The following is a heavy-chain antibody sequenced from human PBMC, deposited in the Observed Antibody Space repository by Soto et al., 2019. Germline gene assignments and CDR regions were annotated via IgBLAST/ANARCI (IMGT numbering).Heavy chain of an antibody. CDR1: GGPISSGGYS. J-gene: IGHJ5*02. V-gene: IGHV4-30-2*01. CDR3: ARVPSP. CDR2: IYHSGST. Sequence: PSETLSLTCAVSGGPISSGGYSWGWIRQPPGKGLEWIGYIYHSGSTYYNPSLKSRVTISVERSKNQFSLKLSSVTAADTAVYYCARVPSPWGQGTLVTVSS.